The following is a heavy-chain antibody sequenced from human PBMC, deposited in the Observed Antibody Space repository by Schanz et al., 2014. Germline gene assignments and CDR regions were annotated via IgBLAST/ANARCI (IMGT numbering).Heavy chain of an antibody. CDR1: GFTFRNYG. CDR2: MWNDGIKT. CDR3: AKDLAAVGVFDY. Sequence: QLQLVESGGGVVQPGGSLRLSCAASGFTFRNYGMSWVRQAPGKGLEWVAVMWNDGIKTHYADSGKGRFTISRDNAKNSLYLQMNSLTAEDTAIYYCAKDLAAVGVFDYWGQGSLVTVSP. V-gene: IGHV3-33*03. D-gene: IGHD6-13*01. J-gene: IGHJ4*02.